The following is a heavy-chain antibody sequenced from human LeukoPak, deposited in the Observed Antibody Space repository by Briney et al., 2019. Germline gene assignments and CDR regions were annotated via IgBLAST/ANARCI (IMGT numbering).Heavy chain of an antibody. CDR1: VFTFSNYG. J-gene: IGHJ4*02. Sequence: PGGSLRLSCAASVFTFSNYGMYWVRQAPGKGLEWVSVISYDGSNKYYADSVKGRFTISRDNSKNTLYLQMNSLRAEDTAMYYCAKNSGSTALWGQGTLVTVSS. V-gene: IGHV3-30*18. D-gene: IGHD1-26*01. CDR2: ISYDGSNK. CDR3: AKNSGSTAL.